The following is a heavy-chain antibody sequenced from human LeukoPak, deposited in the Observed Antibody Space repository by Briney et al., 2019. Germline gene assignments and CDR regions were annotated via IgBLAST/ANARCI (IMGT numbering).Heavy chain of an antibody. CDR1: GYTFSKYA. V-gene: IGHV7-4-1*02. CDR2: INTNTGNP. D-gene: IGHD2-15*01. Sequence: ASVKVSCKASGYTFSKYAVNWVRQAPGQGLEWMGWINTNTGNPTYAQGFTGRFVFSLDTSVSTAYLQISSLKAEDTAVYYCAREVARYCSGGSCVDWFDPWGQGTLVTVSS. J-gene: IGHJ5*02. CDR3: AREVARYCSGGSCVDWFDP.